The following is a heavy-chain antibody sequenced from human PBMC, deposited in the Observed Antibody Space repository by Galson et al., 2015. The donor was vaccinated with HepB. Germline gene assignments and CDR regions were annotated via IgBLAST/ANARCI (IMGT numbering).Heavy chain of an antibody. V-gene: IGHV3-74*01. CDR1: GFTFSNYW. CDR3: VRTITPAPIPLFDC. D-gene: IGHD3-10*01. Sequence: SLRLSCAASGFTFSNYWMHWVRQAPGKGLVWVSRIKSDGETADYADSVKGRFTISRDNAKNTLSLRMESLRAEDTALYYCVRTITPAPIPLFDCWGQGTLVTVSS. J-gene: IGHJ4*02. CDR2: IKSDGETA.